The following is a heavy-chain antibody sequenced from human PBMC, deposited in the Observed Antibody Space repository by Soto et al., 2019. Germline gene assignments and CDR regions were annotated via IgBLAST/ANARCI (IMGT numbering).Heavy chain of an antibody. Sequence: GGSLRLSCAASGFTFSDWYISWIRQAPGKGLDWVSYIGPSGGAIYYADSVKGRFTIARDNAKNSLYLQMNGLRAEDTAVYYCARGHYGLDVWGPGPTVTVSS. CDR3: ARGHYGLDV. CDR1: GFTFSDWY. V-gene: IGHV3-11*01. J-gene: IGHJ6*02. CDR2: IGPSGGAI.